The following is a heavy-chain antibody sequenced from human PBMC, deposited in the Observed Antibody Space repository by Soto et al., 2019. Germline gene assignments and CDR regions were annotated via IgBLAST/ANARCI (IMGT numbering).Heavy chain of an antibody. J-gene: IGHJ6*04. CDR1: GGSISSNY. V-gene: IGHV4-59*08. CDR3: ARHSTGLDV. Sequence: SETLSLTCTVSGGSISSNYWSWIRQPPGKGLEYIGYIHYSGSTNYNRSLKSRVTISLDTSKNQFSLKLSSVTAADTAVYYCARHSTGLDVSGKGTTVTVSS. CDR2: IHYSGST. D-gene: IGHD3-9*01.